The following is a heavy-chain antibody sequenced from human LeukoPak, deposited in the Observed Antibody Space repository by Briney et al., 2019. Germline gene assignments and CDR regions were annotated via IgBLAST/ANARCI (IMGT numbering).Heavy chain of an antibody. CDR1: GFTFSSYS. V-gene: IGHV3-21*01. D-gene: IGHD3-22*01. J-gene: IGHJ4*02. CDR2: ISSSSSYI. Sequence: SGGSLRLSCAASGFTFSSYSMNWVRQAPGKGLEWVSSISSSSSYIYYADSVKGRFTISRDNAKNSLYLQMNSLRAEDTAVYYCARVSSRRVPPTYSYDRRNYFDYWGQGTLVTVSS. CDR3: ARVSSRRVPPTYSYDRRNYFDY.